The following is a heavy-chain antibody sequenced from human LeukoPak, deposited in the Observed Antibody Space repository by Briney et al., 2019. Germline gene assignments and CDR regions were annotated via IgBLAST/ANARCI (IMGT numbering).Heavy chain of an antibody. CDR2: ISYDGSNK. CDR3: AKEEVGATTGDY. V-gene: IGHV3-30*18. Sequence: GGSLRLSCAASGFTFSSYGMHWVRQAPGKGLEWVAVISYDGSNKYYADSVKGRFTIYRDNSKNQLYLQMNSLRAEDTAVYYCAKEEVGATTGDYWGQGTLVTVSS. J-gene: IGHJ4*02. CDR1: GFTFSSYG. D-gene: IGHD1-26*01.